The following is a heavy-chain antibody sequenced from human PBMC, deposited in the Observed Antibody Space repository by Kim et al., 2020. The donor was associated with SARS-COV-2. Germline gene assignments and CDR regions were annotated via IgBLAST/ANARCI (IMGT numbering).Heavy chain of an antibody. Sequence: SETLSLTCAVYGGSFSGYYWSWIRQPPGKGLEWIGEINHSGSTNYNPSLKSRVTISVDTSKNQFSLKLSSVTAADTAVYYCARGHLSPNYYDSSGPTYY. D-gene: IGHD3-22*01. V-gene: IGHV4-34*01. CDR2: INHSGST. CDR1: GGSFSGYY. J-gene: IGHJ4*01. CDR3: ARGHLSPNYYDSSGPTYY.